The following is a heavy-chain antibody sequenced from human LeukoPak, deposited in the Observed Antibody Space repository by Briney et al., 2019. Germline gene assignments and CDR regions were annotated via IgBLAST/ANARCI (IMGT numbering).Heavy chain of an antibody. CDR1: GYRFTSYW. D-gene: IGHD5-18*01. CDR2: IYPGDSDT. CDR3: ARRYSYGWTFDY. V-gene: IGHV5-51*01. J-gene: IGHJ4*02. Sequence: GASLKISSKGSGYRFTSYWIGWVRRMPGKGLGWMGIIYPGDSDTRYSPSFQGQVTISADKSISTAYLQWSSLKASDTAMYYCARRYSYGWTFDYWGQGTLVAVSS.